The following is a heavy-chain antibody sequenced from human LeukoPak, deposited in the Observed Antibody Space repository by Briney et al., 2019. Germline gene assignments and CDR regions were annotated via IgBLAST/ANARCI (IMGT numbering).Heavy chain of an antibody. CDR3: ARERDGDTFDY. J-gene: IGHJ4*02. Sequence: GGSLRLSCAASGFTFSIYWMTWVRQAPGKGLEWVANINQDGSEKYYVDSVKGRFTISRDNAKNSLYLQMSSLRAEDTAVYYCARERDGDTFDYWGQGTLVTVSS. CDR1: GFTFSIYW. V-gene: IGHV3-7*01. D-gene: IGHD3-10*01. CDR2: INQDGSEK.